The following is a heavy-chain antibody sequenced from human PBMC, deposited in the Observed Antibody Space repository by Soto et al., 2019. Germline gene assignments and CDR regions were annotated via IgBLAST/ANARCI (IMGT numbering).Heavy chain of an antibody. CDR2: IKGDEITT. D-gene: IGHD4-17*01. CDR3: ARGLYGAYGQDF. Sequence: GGSLRLSCAASGFTFSSYWIHWVRQAPGKGLVWVSRIKGDEITTNYADSVKGRFTISRDNAKNTVFLQMHSLRAEDAALYYCARGLYGAYGQDFWGQGILVTVSS. V-gene: IGHV3-74*01. J-gene: IGHJ4*02. CDR1: GFTFSSYW.